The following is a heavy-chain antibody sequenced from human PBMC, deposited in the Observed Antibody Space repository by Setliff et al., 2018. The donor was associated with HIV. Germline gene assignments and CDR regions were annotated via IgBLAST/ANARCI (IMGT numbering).Heavy chain of an antibody. V-gene: IGHV4-30-4*01. CDR2: IYCSGDT. D-gene: IGHD3-10*01. J-gene: IGHJ4*02. Sequence: SETLSLTCTVSGASVNSDDYYWSWIRQTPGKGLEWIGYIYCSGDTYYNATLQSRATILLDTSKNQFFLTLTSVTAADTAVYFCARVPFGSGSYYFDFWGQGTLVTVS. CDR3: ARVPFGSGSYYFDF. CDR1: GASVNSDDYY.